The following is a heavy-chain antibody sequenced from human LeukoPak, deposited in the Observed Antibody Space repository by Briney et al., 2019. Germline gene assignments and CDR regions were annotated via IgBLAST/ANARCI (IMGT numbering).Heavy chain of an antibody. D-gene: IGHD3-3*01. CDR3: AKAAEYDFWSGYAFDI. Sequence: GGSLRLSCAASGFAFSAYSMNWVRQAPGKGLEWVSYISSSTRTTNYADSVKGRFTISRDNVRNSLSLQMNSLRAEDTAVYYCAKAAEYDFWSGYAFDIWGQGTMVTVSS. V-gene: IGHV3-48*04. CDR2: ISSSTRTT. J-gene: IGHJ3*02. CDR1: GFAFSAYS.